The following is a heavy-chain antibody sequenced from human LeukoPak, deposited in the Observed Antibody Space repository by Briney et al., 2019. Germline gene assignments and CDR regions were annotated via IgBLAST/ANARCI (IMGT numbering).Heavy chain of an antibody. D-gene: IGHD6-19*01. CDR3: AKDPTHGSGWSWRGAYYYYYYYMDV. V-gene: IGHV3-30-3*01. CDR2: IFYDGDNK. Sequence: GGSLRLSCAASGFTFSNYAMHWIRQAPGKGLEWVGVIFYDGDNKHYADSVKGRFTISRDNSKNTLYLQMNSLRAEDTAVYYCAKDPTHGSGWSWRGAYYYYYYYMDVWGKGTTVTISS. J-gene: IGHJ6*03. CDR1: GFTFSNYA.